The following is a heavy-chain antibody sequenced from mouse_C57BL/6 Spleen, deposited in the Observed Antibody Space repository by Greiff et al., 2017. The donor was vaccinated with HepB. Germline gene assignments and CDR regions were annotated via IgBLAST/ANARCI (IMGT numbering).Heavy chain of an antibody. D-gene: IGHD2-5*01. CDR1: GYTFTGYW. CDR3: ARYYSTTGWFAY. CDR2: ILPGSGST. V-gene: IGHV1-9*01. J-gene: IGHJ3*01. Sequence: QVQLQQSGAELMKPGASVKLSCKATGYTFTGYWIEWVKQRPGHGLEWIGEILPGSGSTNYNEKFKGKATFTADTSSNTAYMQLSSLTTEDSAIYYCARYYSTTGWFAYWGQGTLVTVSA.